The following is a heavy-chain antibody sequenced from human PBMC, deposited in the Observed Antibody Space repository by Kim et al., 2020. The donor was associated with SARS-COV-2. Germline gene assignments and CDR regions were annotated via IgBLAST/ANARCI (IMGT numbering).Heavy chain of an antibody. CDR2: ISSSSSYI. V-gene: IGHV3-21*01. D-gene: IGHD5-12*01. CDR1: GFTFSSYS. J-gene: IGHJ4*02. CDR3: ARDGYSGYEPYYFDY. Sequence: GGSLRLSCAASGFTFSSYSMNWVRQAPGKGLEWVSSISSSSSYIYYADSVKGRFTISRDNAKNSLYLQMNSLRAEDTAVYYCARDGYSGYEPYYFDYWGQGTLVTVSS.